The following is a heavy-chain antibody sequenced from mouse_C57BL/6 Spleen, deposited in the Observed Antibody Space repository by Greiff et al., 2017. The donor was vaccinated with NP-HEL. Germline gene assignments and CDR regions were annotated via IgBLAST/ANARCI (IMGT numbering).Heavy chain of an antibody. V-gene: IGHV5-4*01. J-gene: IGHJ4*01. CDR3: ARDRGTTVVPYAMDY. CDR2: ISDGGSYT. Sequence: EVNVVESGGGLVKPGGSLKLSCAASGFTFSSYAMSWVRQTPEKRLEWVATISDGGSYTYYPDNVKGRFTISRDNAKNNLYLQMSHLKSEDTAMYYCARDRGTTVVPYAMDYWGQGTSVTVSS. CDR1: GFTFSSYA. D-gene: IGHD1-1*01.